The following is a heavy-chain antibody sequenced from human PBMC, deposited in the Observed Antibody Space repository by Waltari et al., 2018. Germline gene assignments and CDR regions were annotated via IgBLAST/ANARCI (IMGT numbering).Heavy chain of an antibody. CDR1: GFSLRSGYY. Sequence: QVQLRESGPGLGKPSETLSLSCAVPGFSLRSGYYCGWIRQPPGKGLEWIGSIYDSGNTYYNPSLKSRVTMSIDTSKNQFSLRVNSATAADTAVYYCARDRVTGSSGAFNVWGQGTMVTVSS. V-gene: IGHV4-38-2*02. CDR2: IYDSGNT. J-gene: IGHJ3*01. CDR3: ARDRVTGSSGAFNV. D-gene: IGHD6-6*01.